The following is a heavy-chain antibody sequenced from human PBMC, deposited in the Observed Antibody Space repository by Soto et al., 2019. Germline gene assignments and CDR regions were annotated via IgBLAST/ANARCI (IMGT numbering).Heavy chain of an antibody. CDR2: IYPRDSDT. CDR1: GYSFISYW. D-gene: IGHD6-19*01. CDR3: AREHISGWPDAFDI. Sequence: GESLKISCKGSGYSFISYWIGWVRQMPGKGLEWMGIIYPRDSDTRYSPSFQGQVTVSADKSISTAYLQWSSLKASDTAMYYCAREHISGWPDAFDIWGQGTMVTVSS. V-gene: IGHV5-51*01. J-gene: IGHJ3*02.